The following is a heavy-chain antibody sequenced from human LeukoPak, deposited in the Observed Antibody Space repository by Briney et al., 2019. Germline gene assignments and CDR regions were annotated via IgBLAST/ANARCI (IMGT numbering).Heavy chain of an antibody. Sequence: SETLSLTCTVSGGSINNYYWSWIRQPPGKGLEWIGYIHYSGSTNYNPSLKSRATISVDTSKSQFFLKLSSVTAADTAIYYCARGYSSSWYYFDYWGQGTLVTVSS. D-gene: IGHD6-13*01. CDR3: ARGYSSSWYYFDY. J-gene: IGHJ4*02. CDR2: IHYSGST. CDR1: GGSINNYY. V-gene: IGHV4-59*08.